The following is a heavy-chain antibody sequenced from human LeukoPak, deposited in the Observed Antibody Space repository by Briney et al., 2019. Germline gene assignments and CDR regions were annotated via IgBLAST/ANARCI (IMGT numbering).Heavy chain of an antibody. CDR1: GGSFSGYY. Sequence: SETLSLTCAVYGGSFSGYYWSWIRQPPGKGLEWIGEINHSGGTNYNPSLKSRVTISVDTSKNQFSLKLSSVTAADTAVYYCARVATVVEFDYWGQGTLVTVSS. V-gene: IGHV4-34*01. CDR3: ARVATVVEFDY. J-gene: IGHJ4*02. CDR2: INHSGGT. D-gene: IGHD4-23*01.